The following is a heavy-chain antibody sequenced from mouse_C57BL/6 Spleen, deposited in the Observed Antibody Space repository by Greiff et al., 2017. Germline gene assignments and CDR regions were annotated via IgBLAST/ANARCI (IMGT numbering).Heavy chain of an antibody. CDR1: GFSLTSYG. CDR2: IWSGGST. J-gene: IGHJ4*01. V-gene: IGHV2-2*01. CDR3: ASPPMFITTVVATDYAMDY. Sequence: VQLQESGPGLVQPSQSLSITCTVSGFSLTSYGVHWVRQSPGKGLEWLGVIWSGGSTDYNAAFISRLSISKDNSKSQVFFKMNSLQADDTAIYYCASPPMFITTVVATDYAMDYWGQGTSVTVSS. D-gene: IGHD1-1*01.